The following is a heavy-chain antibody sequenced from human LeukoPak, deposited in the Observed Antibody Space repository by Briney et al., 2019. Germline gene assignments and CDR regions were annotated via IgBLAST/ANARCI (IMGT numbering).Heavy chain of an antibody. Sequence: PSETLSLTCAVYGGSFSGYYWSWIRQPPGKGLEWIGEINHSGSTNYNPSLKSRVTMSVDTSKNQFSLKLSSVTAADTAVYYCARDVGSSGWPPHYFDYWGQGTLVTVSS. J-gene: IGHJ4*02. CDR1: GGSFSGYY. CDR3: ARDVGSSGWPPHYFDY. V-gene: IGHV4-34*01. CDR2: INHSGST. D-gene: IGHD6-19*01.